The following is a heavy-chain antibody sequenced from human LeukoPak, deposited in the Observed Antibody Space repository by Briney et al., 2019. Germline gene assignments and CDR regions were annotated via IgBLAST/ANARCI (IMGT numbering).Heavy chain of an antibody. CDR3: ARGYYDFWRYYYYYYMDV. D-gene: IGHD3-3*01. V-gene: IGHV1-69*06. Sequence: ASVKVSCKASGGTFSSYAISWVRQAPGQGLEWMGGIIPIFGTANYAQKFQGRVTITADKSTSTAYMELSSLRSEDTAVYYCARGYYDFWRYYYYYYMDVWGKGTTVTVSS. CDR2: IIPIFGTA. J-gene: IGHJ6*03. CDR1: GGTFSSYA.